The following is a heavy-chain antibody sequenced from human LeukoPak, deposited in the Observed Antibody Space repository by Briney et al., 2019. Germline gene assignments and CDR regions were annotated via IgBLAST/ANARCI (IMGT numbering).Heavy chain of an antibody. Sequence: PGGSLRLSCAASGFTFSSYAMHWVRQAPDKGLEWVAVISYDGSNKYYADSVKGRFTISRDNSKNTLYLQMNSLRAEDTAVYYCARDEVSSGWLDYWGQGTLVTVSS. CDR2: ISYDGSNK. V-gene: IGHV3-30-3*01. J-gene: IGHJ4*02. CDR3: ARDEVSSGWLDY. D-gene: IGHD6-19*01. CDR1: GFTFSSYA.